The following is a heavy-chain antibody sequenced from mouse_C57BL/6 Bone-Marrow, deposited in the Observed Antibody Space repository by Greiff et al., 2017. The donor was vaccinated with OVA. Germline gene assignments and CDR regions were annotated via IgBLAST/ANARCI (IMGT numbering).Heavy chain of an antibody. Sequence: EVKLMESGEGLVKPGGSLKLSCAASGFTFSSYAMSWVRQTPEKRLEWVAYISSGGDYIYYADTVKGRFTISRDNARNTLYLQMSSLKSEDTAMYYCTRYDYANYFDYWGQGTTLTVSS. J-gene: IGHJ2*01. CDR1: GFTFSSYA. CDR2: ISSGGDYI. CDR3: TRYDYANYFDY. V-gene: IGHV5-9-1*02. D-gene: IGHD2-4*01.